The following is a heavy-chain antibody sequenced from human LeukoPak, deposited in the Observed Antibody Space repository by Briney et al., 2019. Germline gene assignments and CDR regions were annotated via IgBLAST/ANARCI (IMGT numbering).Heavy chain of an antibody. J-gene: IGHJ4*02. Sequence: GGSLRLSCAASGFTFSSYAMSWVRQAPGKGLEGVSGISANGDTTKYADSVKGQFTISRENAKNTVLLQMNSLRDDDTAVYYCAKEGRIAAGTGDYFDYWGQGTLVTVSS. CDR3: AKEGRIAAGTGDYFDY. V-gene: IGHV3-23*01. CDR2: ISANGDTT. CDR1: GFTFSSYA. D-gene: IGHD6-13*01.